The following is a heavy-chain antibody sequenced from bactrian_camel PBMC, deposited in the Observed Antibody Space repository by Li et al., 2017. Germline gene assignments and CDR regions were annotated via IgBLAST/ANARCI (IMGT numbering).Heavy chain of an antibody. J-gene: IGHJ4*01. Sequence: VQLVESGGGSVQAGGSLGLSCTAPRFTFNNCDMAWYRQAAGKQREWVSSIDTDGTTSYADSVKGRFTISRDNAKNTLYLQMNSLKTEDTAVYYCATWTPQGNVMGWVLDWGQGTQVTVS. D-gene: IGHD5*01. V-gene: IGHV3S53*01. CDR1: RFTFNNCD. CDR3: ATWTPQGNVMGWVLD. CDR2: IDTDGTT.